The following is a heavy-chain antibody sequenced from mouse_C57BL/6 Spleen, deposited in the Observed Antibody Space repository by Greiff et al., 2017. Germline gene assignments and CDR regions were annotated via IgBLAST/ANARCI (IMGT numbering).Heavy chain of an antibody. J-gene: IGHJ2*01. D-gene: IGHD1-3*01. CDR3: AGGGGNSVFDY. CDR2: INPGSGGT. Sequence: QVQLQQSGAELVRPGTSVKVSCKASGYAFTNYLIEWVKQRPGQGLEWIGVINPGSGGTNYNEKFKGKATLTADKSSSTAYMQLSSLTSEDSAVYFCAGGGGNSVFDYWGQGTTLTVSS. V-gene: IGHV1-54*01. CDR1: GYAFTNYL.